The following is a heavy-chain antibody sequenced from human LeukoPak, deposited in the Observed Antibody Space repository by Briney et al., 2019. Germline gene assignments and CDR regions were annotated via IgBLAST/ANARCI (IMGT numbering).Heavy chain of an antibody. CDR2: IIPIFGTA. Sequence: ASVKVSCKASGGTFSSYAISWVRQAPGQGLEWMGGIIPIFGTANYAQKFQGRVTITADESTSTAYMVLSSLRSEDTAVYYCARDTGATPRNDAFDIWGQGTMDTVSS. CDR1: GGTFSSYA. D-gene: IGHD1-7*01. V-gene: IGHV1-69*13. J-gene: IGHJ3*02. CDR3: ARDTGATPRNDAFDI.